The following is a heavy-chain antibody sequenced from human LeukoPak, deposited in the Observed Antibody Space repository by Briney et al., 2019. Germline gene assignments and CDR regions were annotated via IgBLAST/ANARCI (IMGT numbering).Heavy chain of an antibody. CDR2: FDPEDGET. Sequence: HGASVKVSCKVSGYTLTELSMHWVRQTPGKGLEWMGGFDPEDGETIYAQRFQGRVTMTEDTSTDTAYMELSSLRSEDTAVYYCAIKRFLEWLSDAFDVWGQGTMVTVSS. D-gene: IGHD3-3*01. J-gene: IGHJ3*01. CDR3: AIKRFLEWLSDAFDV. V-gene: IGHV1-24*01. CDR1: GYTLTELS.